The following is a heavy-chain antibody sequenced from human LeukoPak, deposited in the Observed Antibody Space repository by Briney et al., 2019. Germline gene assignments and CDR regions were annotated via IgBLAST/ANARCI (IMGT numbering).Heavy chain of an antibody. D-gene: IGHD3-22*01. CDR3: ARAPTRYYYDSTAY. J-gene: IGHJ4*02. CDR1: GYTLTELS. V-gene: IGHV1-24*01. Sequence: ASVKVSCKVSGYTLTELSMHWVRQAPGKGLEWMGGFDPEDGETIYAQKFQGRVTMTKDTSISTAYMELSRLRSDDTAVYYCARAPTRYYYDSTAYWGQGTLVTVSS. CDR2: FDPEDGET.